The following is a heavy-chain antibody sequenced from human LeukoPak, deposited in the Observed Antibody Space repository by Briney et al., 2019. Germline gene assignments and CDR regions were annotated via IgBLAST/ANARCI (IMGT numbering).Heavy chain of an antibody. Sequence: ASVKVSCKSPGYTFTSYYMYWVRQAPGQGLEWMGLINASGGSTSYAQKFQGRVTMTRDTSTSTVYMELSRLRSEDTAVYYCARDSGMVGGTVDYWGQGTPVTVSS. J-gene: IGHJ4*02. V-gene: IGHV1-46*01. D-gene: IGHD3-10*01. CDR3: ARDSGMVGGTVDY. CDR1: GYTFTSYY. CDR2: INASGGST.